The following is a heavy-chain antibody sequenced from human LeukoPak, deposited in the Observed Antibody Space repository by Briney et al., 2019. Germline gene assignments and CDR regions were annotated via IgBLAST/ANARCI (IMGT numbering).Heavy chain of an antibody. CDR3: AIDFVHFDSRGYYFDY. V-gene: IGHV3-23*01. CDR2: ISGRGGIT. J-gene: IGHJ4*02. Sequence: GGSLRLSCAASGFTFSSYTVAWVRQAPGKGLEWLSGISGRGGITYYADSVKGRFTISRDDSKDTLYLQMNSLRPEDTAKYFCAIDFVHFDSRGYYFDYWGRGTVVSVSS. CDR1: GFTFSSYT. D-gene: IGHD3-9*01.